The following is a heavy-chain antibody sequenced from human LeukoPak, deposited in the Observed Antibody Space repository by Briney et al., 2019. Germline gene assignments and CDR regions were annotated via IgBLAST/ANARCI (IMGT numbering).Heavy chain of an antibody. CDR2: IYYSGST. V-gene: IGHV4-59*01. CDR3: ASSIYDYVPFDP. Sequence: SGTLSLTCTVSGGAISSYYWSWVRAPPGKGMGWIGYIYYSGSTNYNPSLKSRVTISVDTSKNQFPLKLSSVTAADTAVYYCASSIYDYVPFDPWGQGTLVTVSS. D-gene: IGHD3-16*01. CDR1: GGAISSYY. J-gene: IGHJ5*02.